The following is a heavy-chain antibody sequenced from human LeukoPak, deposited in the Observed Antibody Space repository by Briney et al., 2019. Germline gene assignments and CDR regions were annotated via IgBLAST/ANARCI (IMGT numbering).Heavy chain of an antibody. CDR1: GDSVSSNSGA. CDR2: TYYRSQWSN. Sequence: SQTPSLTCAISGDSVSSNSGAWNWIRQSPSRGLEWLGRTYYRSQWSNDFALSVKSRISINPDTSKNHFSLQLNSVTPEDTAVYYCAGMVGATRSFDYWGQGALVTVSS. V-gene: IGHV6-1*01. D-gene: IGHD1-26*01. CDR3: AGMVGATRSFDY. J-gene: IGHJ4*02.